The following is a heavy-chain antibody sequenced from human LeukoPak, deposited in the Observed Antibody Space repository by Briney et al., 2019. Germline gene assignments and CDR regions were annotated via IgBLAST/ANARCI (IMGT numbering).Heavy chain of an antibody. CDR1: GFTFSSYG. V-gene: IGHV3-30*18. D-gene: IGHD6-19*01. CDR2: ISYDGNNK. CDR3: AKDGVEQWLAYYFDY. J-gene: IGHJ4*02. Sequence: GGSLRLSCAASGFTFSSYGMHWVRQAPGKGLEWVAAISYDGNNKYYADSVKGRLTLSRDNSKNTLYVQMNSLRAEDTAVYYCAKDGVEQWLAYYFDYWGQGTLVTVSS.